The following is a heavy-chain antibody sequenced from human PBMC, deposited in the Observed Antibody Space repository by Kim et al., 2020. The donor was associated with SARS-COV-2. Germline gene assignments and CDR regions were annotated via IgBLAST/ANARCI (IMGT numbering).Heavy chain of an antibody. J-gene: IGHJ6*02. CDR1: GGTFSSYA. CDR3: ASAVAGTLGLYYGMDV. Sequence: SVKVSCKASGGTFSSYAISWVRQAPGQGLEWMGRIIPILGIANYAQKFQGRVTITADKSTSTAYMELSSLRSEDTAVYYCASAVAGTLGLYYGMDVWGQGTTVTVSS. D-gene: IGHD6-19*01. V-gene: IGHV1-69*04. CDR2: IIPILGIA.